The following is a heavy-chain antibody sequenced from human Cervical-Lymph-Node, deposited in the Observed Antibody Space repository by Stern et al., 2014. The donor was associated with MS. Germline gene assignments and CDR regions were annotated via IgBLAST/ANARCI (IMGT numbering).Heavy chain of an antibody. CDR2: IYPGNSDT. V-gene: IGHV5-51*01. J-gene: IGHJ4*02. D-gene: IGHD1-26*01. CDR3: AALVRGSYFY. Sequence: VPLVQSGAEMKKPGESLKISCKGSGYSFTLYWIGWVPQMPGKGLEWMGIIYPGNSDTKYSPPFQGQVTISADKSISTAYLQWSSLKASDTAMYYCAALVRGSYFYWGQGTLVTVSS. CDR1: GYSFTLYW.